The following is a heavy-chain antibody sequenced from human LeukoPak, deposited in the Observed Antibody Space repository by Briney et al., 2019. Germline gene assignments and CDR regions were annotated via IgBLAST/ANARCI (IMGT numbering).Heavy chain of an antibody. J-gene: IGHJ5*02. Sequence: GGSLRLSCAASGFTFSSYSMNWVRQAPGKGLEWVSSISSSSSYIYYADSVKGRFTISRDNAKNSLYLQMNSLRAEDTAVYYRAIERWGYFDWSNWFDPWGQGTLVTVSS. CDR2: ISSSSSYI. V-gene: IGHV3-21*01. CDR3: AIERWGYFDWSNWFDP. D-gene: IGHD3-9*01. CDR1: GFTFSSYS.